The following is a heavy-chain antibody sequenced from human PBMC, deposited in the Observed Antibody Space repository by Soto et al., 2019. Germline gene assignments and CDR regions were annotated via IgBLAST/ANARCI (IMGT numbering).Heavy chain of an antibody. Sequence: GGSLRLFCAAPGFIIVNFGMSWVRQAPGKGVEWICSICGRGFTKYYADYASGRVTISIDNSNGTVSPVLNNLSAEDAAVSLCANNQGVELVPLATVGWFDSCGQRCVVTV. J-gene: IGHJ5*01. CDR3: ANNQGVELVPLATVGWFDS. D-gene: IGHD1-26*01. CDR1: GFIIVNFG. CDR2: ICGRGFTK. V-gene: IGHV3-23*01.